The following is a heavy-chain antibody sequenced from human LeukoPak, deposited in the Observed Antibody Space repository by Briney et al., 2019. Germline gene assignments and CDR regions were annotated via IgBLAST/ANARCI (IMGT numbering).Heavy chain of an antibody. D-gene: IGHD3-3*01. CDR2: INHSGST. CDR1: GGSFSGYY. CDR3: ARGRLITTIFGVGYYGMDV. J-gene: IGHJ6*02. Sequence: SETLSLTCAAYGGSFSGYYWSWIRQPPGKGLEWIGEINHSGSTNYNPSLKSRVTISVDTSKNQFSLKLSSVTAADTAVYYCARGRLITTIFGVGYYGMDVWGQGTTVTVSS. V-gene: IGHV4-34*01.